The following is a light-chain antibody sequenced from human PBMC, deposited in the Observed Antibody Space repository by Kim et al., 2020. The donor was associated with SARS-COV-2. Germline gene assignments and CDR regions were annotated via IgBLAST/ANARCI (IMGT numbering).Light chain of an antibody. CDR3: GTWDSSLSGYV. CDR1: SSNIGHNS. CDR2: DNN. J-gene: IGLJ1*01. V-gene: IGLV1-51*01. Sequence: GQKVTISCSDTSSNIGHNSVSWFQQVPATAPHLLCYDNNERPSGIPDRFAGSRSGTSATLGITGLQTGDDADYYCGTWDSSLSGYVFGTGTKVTVL.